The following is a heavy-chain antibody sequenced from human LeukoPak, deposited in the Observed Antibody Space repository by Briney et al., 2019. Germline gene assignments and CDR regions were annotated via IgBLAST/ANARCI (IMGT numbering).Heavy chain of an antibody. Sequence: GGSLRLSCAASGFTLSSYAMSWVRQAPGKGLEWVSALSGHGGSTYYADSVKGRFTISRDNSKNTLYLQMNSLRAEDTAVYYCAREIYYYDSSGYVPDPRGFDYWGQGTLVTVSS. CDR1: GFTLSSYA. CDR3: AREIYYYDSSGYVPDPRGFDY. CDR2: LSGHGGST. J-gene: IGHJ4*02. D-gene: IGHD3-22*01. V-gene: IGHV3-23*01.